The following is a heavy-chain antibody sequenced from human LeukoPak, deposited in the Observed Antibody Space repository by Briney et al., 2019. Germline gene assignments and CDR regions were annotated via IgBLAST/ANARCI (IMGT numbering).Heavy chain of an antibody. CDR1: GGSISSGGYY. CDR3: ARAPQTRLLLRGYFDY. J-gene: IGHJ4*02. V-gene: IGHV4-31*03. CDR2: IYYSGST. D-gene: IGHD3-22*01. Sequence: SETLSPTCTVSGGSISSGGYYWSWIRQHPGKGLEWIGYIYYSGSTYYNPSLKSRVTISVDTSKNQFSLKLSSVTAADTAVYYCARAPQTRLLLRGYFDYWGQGTLVTVSS.